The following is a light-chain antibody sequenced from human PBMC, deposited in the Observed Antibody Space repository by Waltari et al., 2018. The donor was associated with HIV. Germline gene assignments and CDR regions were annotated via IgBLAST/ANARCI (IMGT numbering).Light chain of an antibody. Sequence: QSVLTPPPSVSGAPGQRVTISCTWSSPNIGAGYDVHWYQQLPGTAPKLLIYGNSNRPSGVPDRFSGSKSGTSASLAITGLQAEDEADYYCQSYDSSLSGYVFGTGTKVTVL. CDR2: GNS. J-gene: IGLJ1*01. V-gene: IGLV1-40*01. CDR1: SPNIGAGYD. CDR3: QSYDSSLSGYV.